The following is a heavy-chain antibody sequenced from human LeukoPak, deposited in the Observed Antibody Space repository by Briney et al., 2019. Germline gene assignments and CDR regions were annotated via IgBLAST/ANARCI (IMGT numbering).Heavy chain of an antibody. Sequence: ASVKVSCEASGYTFTSYGISWVRRAPGQGLEWMGWISAYNGNTNYAQKLQGRVTMTTDTSTSTAYMELRSLRSDDTAVYYCAREGRYNWNDGSRDFDYWGQGTLVTVSS. D-gene: IGHD1-1*01. V-gene: IGHV1-18*01. CDR1: GYTFTSYG. CDR2: ISAYNGNT. CDR3: AREGRYNWNDGSRDFDY. J-gene: IGHJ4*02.